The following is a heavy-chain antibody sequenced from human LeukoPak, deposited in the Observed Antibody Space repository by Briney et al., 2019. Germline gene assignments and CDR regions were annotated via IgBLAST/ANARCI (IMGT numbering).Heavy chain of an antibody. CDR3: ARGRGYGGNYLRAFDI. CDR1: GGSISSYY. CDR2: IYYIGST. D-gene: IGHD1-26*01. V-gene: IGHV4-59*05. J-gene: IGHJ3*02. Sequence: SETLSLTCTVSGGSISSYYWSWIRQPPGKGLEWIGSIYYIGSTYYNPSLKSRVTISVDTSKNQFSLKLSSVTAADTAVYYCARGRGYGGNYLRAFDIWGQGTMVSVS.